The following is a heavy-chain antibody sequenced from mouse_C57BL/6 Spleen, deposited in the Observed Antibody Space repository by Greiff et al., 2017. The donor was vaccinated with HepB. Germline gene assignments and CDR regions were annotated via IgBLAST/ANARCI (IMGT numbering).Heavy chain of an antibody. CDR3: ARGGSSGYYYFDY. J-gene: IGHJ2*01. V-gene: IGHV1-50*01. Sequence: VKLQQPGAELVKPGASVKLSCKASGYTFTSYWMQWVKQRPGQGLEWIGEIDPSDSYTNYNQKFKGKATLTVDTSSSTAYMQLSSLTSEDSAVYYCARGGSSGYYYFDYWGQGTTLTVSS. CDR2: IDPSDSYT. CDR1: GYTFTSYW. D-gene: IGHD3-2*02.